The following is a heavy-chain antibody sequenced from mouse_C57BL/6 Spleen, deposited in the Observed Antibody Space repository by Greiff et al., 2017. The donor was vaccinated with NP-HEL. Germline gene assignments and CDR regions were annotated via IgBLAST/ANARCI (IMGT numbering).Heavy chain of an antibody. CDR3: ARWFLREGYFDV. V-gene: IGHV1-53*01. D-gene: IGHD2-3*01. Sequence: QVQLQQPGTELVKPGASVKLSCKASGYTFTSYWMHWVKQRPGQGLEWIGNINPSNGGTNCNEKFKSKATLTVDKSSSTAYMQLSSLTSEDSAVYYCARWFLREGYFDVWGTGTTVTVSS. CDR2: INPSNGGT. J-gene: IGHJ1*03. CDR1: GYTFTSYW.